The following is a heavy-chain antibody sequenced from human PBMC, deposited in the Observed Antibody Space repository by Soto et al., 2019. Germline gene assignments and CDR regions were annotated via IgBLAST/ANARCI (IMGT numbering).Heavy chain of an antibody. D-gene: IGHD3-22*01. V-gene: IGHV3-30*18. Sequence: GGSLRLSCAASGFTFSSYGMHWVRQAPGKGLEWVAVISYDGSNKYYADSVKGRFTISRDNSKNTLYLQMNSLRAEDTAVYYCAKACDSSGLFDYWGQGTLVTVSS. CDR1: GFTFSSYG. CDR2: ISYDGSNK. J-gene: IGHJ4*02. CDR3: AKACDSSGLFDY.